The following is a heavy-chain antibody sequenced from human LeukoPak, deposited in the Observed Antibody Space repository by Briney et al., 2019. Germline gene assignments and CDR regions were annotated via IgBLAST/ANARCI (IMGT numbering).Heavy chain of an antibody. J-gene: IGHJ4*02. V-gene: IGHV5-51*01. CDR1: GYSFTSYC. CDR3: ATHSGDCSSTSCPFDY. Sequence: PGESLKISCKGSGYSFTSYCIGWVRPMPGKGLEWMGIIYPGDSDTRYSPSFQGQVTISADKSISTAYLQWSSLKASDTAMYYCATHSGDCSSTSCPFDYWGQGTLVTVSS. D-gene: IGHD2-2*01. CDR2: IYPGDSDT.